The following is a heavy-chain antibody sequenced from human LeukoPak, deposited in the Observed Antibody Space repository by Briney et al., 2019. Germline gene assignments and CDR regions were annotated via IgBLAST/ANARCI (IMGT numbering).Heavy chain of an antibody. CDR1: GGSISSSTYY. CDR2: MYFSGGT. Sequence: SETLSLTCSVSGGSISSSTYYWGWIRQPPGKGLEWIGSMYFSGGTYYNSSLESRVTISVDTSKNQFSLKLSSVTAADTAVYYCARQSGYSLNWFDPWGQGTLVTVSS. J-gene: IGHJ5*02. D-gene: IGHD5-18*01. V-gene: IGHV4-39*01. CDR3: ARQSGYSLNWFDP.